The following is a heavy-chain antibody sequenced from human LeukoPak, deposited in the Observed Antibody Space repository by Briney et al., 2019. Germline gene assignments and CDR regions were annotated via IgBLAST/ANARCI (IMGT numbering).Heavy chain of an antibody. CDR3: ARQNGIAARRDYFDY. CDR1: GGSFSGYY. CDR2: INHSGST. V-gene: IGHV4-34*01. J-gene: IGHJ4*02. D-gene: IGHD6-6*01. Sequence: PSETLSLTCAVYGGSFSGYYWSWIRQLPGKGLEWIGEINHSGSTNYNPSLKSRVTISVDTSKNQFSLKLSSVTAADTAVYYCARQNGIAARRDYFDYWGQGTLVTVSS.